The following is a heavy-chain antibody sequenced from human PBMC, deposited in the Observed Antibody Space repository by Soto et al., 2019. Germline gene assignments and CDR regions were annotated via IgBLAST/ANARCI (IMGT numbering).Heavy chain of an antibody. V-gene: IGHV4-4*02. CDR2: ISHSGIT. J-gene: IGHJ5*02. CDR1: GGSSTSANW. Sequence: SETLSLTCAVSGGSSTSANWWTWVRQPPGGGLEWIGEISHSGITNYKASLKSRVTMSVDKTKNDVSLKLTSVTAADTAVYYCARVLRGWFDPWGQGTPVTVSS. CDR3: ARVLRGWFDP.